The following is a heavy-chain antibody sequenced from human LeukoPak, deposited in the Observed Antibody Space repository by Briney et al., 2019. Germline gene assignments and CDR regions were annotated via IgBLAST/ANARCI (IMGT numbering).Heavy chain of an antibody. CDR3: ARGIVIVVTYHDAFDI. Sequence: PSETLSLTCAVYGGSFSGYYWSWIRQPPGKGLEWIGEINHSGSTNYNPSLKSRVTISVDTPKNQFSLKLSSVTAADTAVYYCARGIVIVVTYHDAFDIWGQGTMVTVSS. D-gene: IGHD2-15*01. J-gene: IGHJ3*02. CDR2: INHSGST. V-gene: IGHV4-34*01. CDR1: GGSFSGYY.